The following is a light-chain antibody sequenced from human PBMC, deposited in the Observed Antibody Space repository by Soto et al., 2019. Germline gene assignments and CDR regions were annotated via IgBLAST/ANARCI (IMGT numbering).Light chain of an antibody. CDR2: LNSDGSH. Sequence: QPVLTQSPSASASLGASVKLTCTLSSGHSSYAIAWHQQQPEKGPRYLMKLNSDGSHSKGDGIPDRFSGSSSGAGRYLTISSLQSGDEADYYCQTWSTGIVVFGGGTKLTVL. V-gene: IGLV4-69*01. J-gene: IGLJ2*01. CDR1: SGHSSYA. CDR3: QTWSTGIVV.